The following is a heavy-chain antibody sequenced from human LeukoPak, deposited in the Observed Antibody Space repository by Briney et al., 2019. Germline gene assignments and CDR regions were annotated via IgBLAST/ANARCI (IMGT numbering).Heavy chain of an antibody. D-gene: IGHD1-7*01. CDR3: AKITGTTAAFDI. CDR1: GGSISSSSYY. V-gene: IGHV4-39*07. Sequence: SETLSLTCTVSGGSISSSSYYWGWIRQPPGKGLEWIGSIYYSGGTYYNPSLKSRVTISVDTSKNQFSLKLSSMTAADTAVYYCAKITGTTAAFDIWGQGTMVTVSS. J-gene: IGHJ3*02. CDR2: IYYSGGT.